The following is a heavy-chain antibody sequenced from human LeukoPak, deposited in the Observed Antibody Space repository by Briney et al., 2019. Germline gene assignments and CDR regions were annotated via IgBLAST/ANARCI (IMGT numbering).Heavy chain of an antibody. D-gene: IGHD2-15*01. CDR1: GYTFTSYY. V-gene: IGHV1-46*01. Sequence: ASVKVSCKASGYTFTSYYIHWVRQAPGQGLEWMGIISPSGGRVSNAQKFQGRVTMTRDTPTSTAYMELRSLRSDDTAVYYCARWVVAATPVSLDYWGQGTLVTVSS. CDR2: ISPSGGRV. CDR3: ARWVVAATPVSLDY. J-gene: IGHJ4*02.